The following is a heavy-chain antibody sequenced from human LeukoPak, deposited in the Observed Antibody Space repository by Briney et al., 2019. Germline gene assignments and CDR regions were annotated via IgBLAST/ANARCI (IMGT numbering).Heavy chain of an antibody. J-gene: IGHJ4*02. V-gene: IGHV3-23*01. CDR1: GFTFSNFA. CDR2: MSGTYGKT. D-gene: IGHD3-10*01. Sequence: GGSLRPSCAAPGFTFSNFAMSWVRQAPGKGLEWVSGMSGTYGKTWYADSVKGRFTISRDNSKNTLYLQMNSLRAEDTAVYYCAKDRESAYFDYWGQGTLVTVSS. CDR3: AKDRESAYFDY.